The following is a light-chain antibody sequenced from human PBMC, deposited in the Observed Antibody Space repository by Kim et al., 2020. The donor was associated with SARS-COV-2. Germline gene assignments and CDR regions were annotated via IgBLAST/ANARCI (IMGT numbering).Light chain of an antibody. J-gene: IGKJ4*01. CDR2: AAS. Sequence: AALGDRVTITCRASQSISSYLNWYQQKPGKAPKLLIYAASSLQSGVPSRFSGSGSGTDFTLTISSLQPEDFATYYCQQSYSTPLTFGGGTKVDIK. CDR1: QSISSY. V-gene: IGKV1-39*01. CDR3: QQSYSTPLT.